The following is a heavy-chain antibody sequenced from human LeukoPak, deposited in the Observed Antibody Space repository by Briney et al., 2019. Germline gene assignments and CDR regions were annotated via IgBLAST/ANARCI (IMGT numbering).Heavy chain of an antibody. Sequence: PGGSLRLSCAASGFTFSSYAMHWVRQAPGKGLEWVAVISYDGSNKYYADSVKGRFTISRDNSKNTLYLQMNSLRAEDTAVYYCAKAIEPTYYYYGMDVWGQGTTVTVSS. CDR3: AKAIEPTYYYYGMDV. J-gene: IGHJ6*02. CDR1: GFTFSSYA. CDR2: ISYDGSNK. D-gene: IGHD1-14*01. V-gene: IGHV3-30-3*01.